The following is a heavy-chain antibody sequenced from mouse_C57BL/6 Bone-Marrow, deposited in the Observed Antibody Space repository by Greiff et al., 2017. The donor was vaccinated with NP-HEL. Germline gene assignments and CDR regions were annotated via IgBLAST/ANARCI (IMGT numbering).Heavy chain of an antibody. D-gene: IGHD3-1*01. CDR1: GYSITSGYY. CDR2: ISYDGSN. CDR3: ASRGDY. Sequence: DVQLQESGPGLVKPSQSLSLTCSVTGYSITSGYYWNWIRQFPGNKLEWMGYISYDGSNNYNPSLKNRISITRDTSKNQFFLKLNSVTTEDTATYYCASRGDYWGQGTSVTVSS. V-gene: IGHV3-6*01. J-gene: IGHJ4*01.